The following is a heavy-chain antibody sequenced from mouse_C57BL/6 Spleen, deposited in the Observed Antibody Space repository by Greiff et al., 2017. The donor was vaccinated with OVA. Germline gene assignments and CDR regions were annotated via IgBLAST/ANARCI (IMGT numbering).Heavy chain of an antibody. CDR2: IYPRSGNT. D-gene: IGHD1-1*01. V-gene: IGHV1-81*01. CDR3: AIIYYGSSPFAY. CDR1: GYTFTSYG. J-gene: IGHJ3*01. Sequence: VQLQQSGAELARPGASVKLSCKASGYTFTSYGISWVKQRTGQGLEWIGEIYPRSGNTYYNEKFKGKATLTADKSSSTAYMELRSLTSEDSAVYFCAIIYYGSSPFAYWGQGTLVTVSA.